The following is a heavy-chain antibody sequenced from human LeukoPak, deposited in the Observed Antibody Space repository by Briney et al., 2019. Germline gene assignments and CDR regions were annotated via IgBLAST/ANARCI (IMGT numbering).Heavy chain of an antibody. CDR2: ISGSGGST. Sequence: AGGSLRLSCAASGFTFSSHAMSWVRQAPGKGLEWVSAISGSGGSTYYADSVKGRFTISRDNSKNTLYLQMNSLRAEDTAVYYCAMLRKVYSSGWHNFDYWGQGTLVTVSS. V-gene: IGHV3-23*01. J-gene: IGHJ4*02. CDR1: GFTFSSHA. CDR3: AMLRKVYSSGWHNFDY. D-gene: IGHD6-19*01.